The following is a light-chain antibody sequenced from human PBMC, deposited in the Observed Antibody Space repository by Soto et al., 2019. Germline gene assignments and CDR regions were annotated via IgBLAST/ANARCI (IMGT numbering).Light chain of an antibody. CDR1: QTITSD. J-gene: IGKJ1*01. Sequence: DIQMTQSPSSLSASVGERVTITCRARQTITSDLNWHQQRPGKAPKLLIYAASNLQSGVPSRFSGSGSGTDFTFIISSLQPEDSATYYCQQTYSTPGWTFGQGTKVDIK. V-gene: IGKV1-39*01. CDR2: AAS. CDR3: QQTYSTPGWT.